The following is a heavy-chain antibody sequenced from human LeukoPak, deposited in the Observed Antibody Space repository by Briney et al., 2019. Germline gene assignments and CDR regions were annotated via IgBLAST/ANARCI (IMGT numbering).Heavy chain of an antibody. CDR2: IYPGDSDT. D-gene: IGHD2-8*01. CDR3: ARRGPNTPFDY. V-gene: IGHV5-51*01. J-gene: IGHJ4*02. Sequence: EALKISCKGSGYSFANYWIGWVRQMPGKGLEWMGIIYPGDSDTRYSPSFQGQVTISADKSISTAYLQWSTLKASDTAMYYCARRGPNTPFDYWGPGTLFTASS. CDR1: GYSFANYW.